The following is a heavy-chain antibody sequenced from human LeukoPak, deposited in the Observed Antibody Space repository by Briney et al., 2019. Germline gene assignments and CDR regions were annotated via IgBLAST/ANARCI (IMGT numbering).Heavy chain of an antibody. D-gene: IGHD3-22*01. J-gene: IGHJ5*02. V-gene: IGHV3-21*01. Sequence: AGGSLRLSCAASGFTFSSYSMNWVRQAPGKGLEWVSSISSSSSYIYYADSVKGRFTISRDNAKNSLYLQMNSLRAEDTAVYYCARETYYYDSSGYYPYNWFDPWGQGTLVTVSS. CDR3: ARETYYYDSSGYYPYNWFDP. CDR1: GFTFSSYS. CDR2: ISSSSSYI.